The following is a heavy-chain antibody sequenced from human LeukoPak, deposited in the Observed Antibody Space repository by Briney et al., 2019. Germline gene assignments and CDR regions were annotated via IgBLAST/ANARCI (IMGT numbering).Heavy chain of an antibody. CDR1: GFTFSGSA. J-gene: IGHJ3*02. D-gene: IGHD2-21*02. CDR3: TRLEVAVTSVNDAFDI. V-gene: IGHV3-73*01. Sequence: GGSLRLSCAASGFTFSGSAMHWVRQASGKGLEWVGHIRSKANSYATAYAASVKGRFTISRDDSKNTAYLQMNSLKTEDTAVYYCTRLEVAVTSVNDAFDIWGQGTMVTVSS. CDR2: IRSKANSYAT.